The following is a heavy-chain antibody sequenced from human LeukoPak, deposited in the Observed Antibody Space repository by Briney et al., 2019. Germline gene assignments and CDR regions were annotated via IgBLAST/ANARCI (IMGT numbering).Heavy chain of an antibody. Sequence: GGSLRLSYAASGFTVSSNYMSRVRQAPGKGLEWVSVIYRGGSTYYADSVKGRFTISRDNSKNTLYLQMNSLRAEDTAVYYCARIRGGWYIDYWGQGTLVTVSS. CDR2: IYRGGST. J-gene: IGHJ4*02. D-gene: IGHD3-10*01. CDR1: GFTVSSNY. CDR3: ARIRGGWYIDY. V-gene: IGHV3-53*01.